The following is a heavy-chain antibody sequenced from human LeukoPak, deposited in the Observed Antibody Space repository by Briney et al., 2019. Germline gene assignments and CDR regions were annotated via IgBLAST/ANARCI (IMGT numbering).Heavy chain of an antibody. CDR3: ARDVVVVAATPWFDP. V-gene: IGHV3-21*01. CDR1: GFTFSSYS. CDR2: ISSSSSYI. J-gene: IGHJ5*02. Sequence: GGSLRLSCAASGFTFSSYSMNWVRQAPGKGLEWVSSISSSSSYIYYADSVKGRFTISRDNAKNSLYLQMNSLRGEDTAVYYCARDVVVVAATPWFDPWGQGTLVTVSS. D-gene: IGHD2-15*01.